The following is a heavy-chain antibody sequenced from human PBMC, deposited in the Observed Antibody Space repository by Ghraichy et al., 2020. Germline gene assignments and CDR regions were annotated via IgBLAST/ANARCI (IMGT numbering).Heavy chain of an antibody. J-gene: IGHJ4*02. V-gene: IGHV3-15*01. CDR3: ARLGAFDY. CDR1: GFTFSDAW. Sequence: ETLSLTCTASGFTFSDAWMTWVRQAPGKGLEWVGRIRSKTDGGTTDYGAPVKGRFTISRDDSKNTLYLQLNSLKAEDTAVYYCARLGAFDYCGQGTLVTVAS. CDR2: IRSKTDGGTT. D-gene: IGHD3-9*01.